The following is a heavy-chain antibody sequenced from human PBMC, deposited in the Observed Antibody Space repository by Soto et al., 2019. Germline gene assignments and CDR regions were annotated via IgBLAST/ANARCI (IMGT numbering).Heavy chain of an antibody. CDR2: ISATGTT. J-gene: IGHJ3*01. V-gene: IGHV4-4*07. D-gene: IGHD7-27*01. CDR3: ARDQSGAADL. Sequence: QVQLQESGPGLVEPSETLSLTCTVSGDSMTNYYWSWIRQSADMGLEWIGRISATGTTTYIPSLKSRISLSLDTSKGQFSLTLKFVTAADTAVYFCARDQSGAADLWGQGTMFTFS. CDR1: GDSMTNYY.